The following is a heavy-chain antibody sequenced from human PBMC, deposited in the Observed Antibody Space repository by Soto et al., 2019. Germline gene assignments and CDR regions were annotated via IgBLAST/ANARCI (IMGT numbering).Heavy chain of an antibody. CDR2: IYHSGST. CDR3: ARMVGSTLVDY. CDR1: GASISSTSSYDY. J-gene: IGHJ4*02. Sequence: QVQLQESGPGLVKPSGILSLTCTVSGASISSTSSYDYWSWVRQPPGKGLDWIGEIYHSGSTNYNPSLKSRVTMSVHKSKNQFSLRLSSVTAADTAVYYCARMVGSTLVDYWGQGSLVTVSS. D-gene: IGHD1-26*01. V-gene: IGHV4-4*02.